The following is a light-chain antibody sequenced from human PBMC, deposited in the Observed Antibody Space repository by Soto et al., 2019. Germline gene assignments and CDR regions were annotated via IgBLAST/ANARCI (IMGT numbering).Light chain of an antibody. J-gene: IGLJ2*01. CDR3: SSYTSSNTLEV. V-gene: IGLV2-14*03. CDR2: DVI. CDR1: SSDVGDYNY. Sequence: QSALTQPASVSGSPGQSITISCTGTSSDVGDYNYVSWYHQHSGKAPKLIIYDVINRPSGVSYRFSGSKSGNTASLTISGLQTEDEADYYCSSYTSSNTLEVFGGGTKLTVL.